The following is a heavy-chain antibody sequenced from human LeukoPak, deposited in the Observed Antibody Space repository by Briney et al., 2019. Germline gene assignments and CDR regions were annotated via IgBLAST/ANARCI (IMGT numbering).Heavy chain of an antibody. Sequence: AGGSLRLSCAASGFTVSSNYMSWVRQAPGKGLEWVSVIYSGGSTYYADSVKGRFTISRDNSKNTLYLQMNSLRAEDTAVYYCAREPLYNWNGHGTFDIWGQGTMVTVSS. D-gene: IGHD1-1*01. CDR1: GFTVSSNY. CDR2: IYSGGST. J-gene: IGHJ3*02. CDR3: AREPLYNWNGHGTFDI. V-gene: IGHV3-66*01.